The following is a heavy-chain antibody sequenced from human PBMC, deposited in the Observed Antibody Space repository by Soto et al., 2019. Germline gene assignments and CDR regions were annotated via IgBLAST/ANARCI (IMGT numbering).Heavy chain of an antibody. Sequence: ERLCRTCYVYGGSLSGYYWSGIRQPPGKALEWIGEINYSGNTDYNPSLKSRVTISGDTSKNQLFLNLTSVTAADTAMYYCARHHVRGRTIAGAAEFWGQGTLVTVYS. V-gene: IGHV4-34*01. CDR3: ARHHVRGRTIAGAAEF. D-gene: IGHD1-26*01. CDR2: INYSGNT. J-gene: IGHJ4*02. CDR1: GGSLSGYY.